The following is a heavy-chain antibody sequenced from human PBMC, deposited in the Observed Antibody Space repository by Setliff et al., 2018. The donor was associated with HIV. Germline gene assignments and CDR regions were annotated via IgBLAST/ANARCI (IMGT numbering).Heavy chain of an antibody. CDR3: ATGRHYYDSSDYPANPFDV. CDR2: IIPIFNTG. CDR1: GGPFINSA. J-gene: IGHJ3*01. Sequence: SVKVSCKASGGPFINSALTWVRQAPGQGLEWMGSIIPIFNTGNYAQKFQNRVTITADESTSTAYMELSSLRSEDTAGYFCATGRHYYDSSDYPANPFDVWGQGTMVTVSS. V-gene: IGHV1-69*13. D-gene: IGHD3-22*01.